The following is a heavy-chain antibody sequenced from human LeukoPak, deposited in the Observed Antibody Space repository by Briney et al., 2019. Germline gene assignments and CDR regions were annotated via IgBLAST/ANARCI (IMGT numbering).Heavy chain of an antibody. CDR3: ARALGAWEDTTFFDY. J-gene: IGHJ4*02. V-gene: IGHV1-46*01. Sequence: ASEKVSCKASGYTFTSYYMHWVRQAPGQGLEWMGIINPSGGSTSYAQKFQGRVTMTRDMSTSTVYMELSSLRSEDTAVYYCARALGAWEDTTFFDYWGQGTLVTVSS. CDR1: GYTFTSYY. D-gene: IGHD1-26*01. CDR2: INPSGGST.